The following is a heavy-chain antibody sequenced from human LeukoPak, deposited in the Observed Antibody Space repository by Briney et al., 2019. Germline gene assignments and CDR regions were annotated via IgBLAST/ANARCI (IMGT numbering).Heavy chain of an antibody. Sequence: KSGGSLRLSCAASGFTFSSYSINWVRQAPGKGLEWVSSISNDGYYIHYADSLQGRFTISRDNARNSLYLQMNSLRAEDTAVYYCARAGIYGGGKSYAFDVWGQGTTVIVSS. D-gene: IGHD4-23*01. CDR3: ARAGIYGGGKSYAFDV. CDR2: ISNDGYYI. V-gene: IGHV3-21*01. J-gene: IGHJ3*01. CDR1: GFTFSSYS.